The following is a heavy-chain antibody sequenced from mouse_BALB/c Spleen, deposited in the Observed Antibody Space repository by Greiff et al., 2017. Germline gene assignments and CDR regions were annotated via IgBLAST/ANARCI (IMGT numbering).Heavy chain of an antibody. CDR3: ARADYYAYYAMDY. CDR2: IWAGGST. J-gene: IGHJ4*01. V-gene: IGHV2-9*02. Sequence: VKLMESGPGLVAPSQSLSITCTVSGFSLTSYGVHWVRQPPGKGLEWLGVIWAGGSTNYNSALMSRLSISKDNSKSQVFLKMNSLQTDDTAMYYCARADYYAYYAMDYWGQGTSVTVSS. CDR1: GFSLTSYG. D-gene: IGHD1-1*01.